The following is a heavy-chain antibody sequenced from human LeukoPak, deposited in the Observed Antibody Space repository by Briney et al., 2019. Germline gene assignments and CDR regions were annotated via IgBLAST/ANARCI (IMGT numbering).Heavy chain of an antibody. CDR3: AVHGSGYHMLDY. Sequence: ASVKVSCKASGYTFTGYYMHWARQAPGQGLEWMGWINPNSGGTNYAQKFQGRVTMTRDTSISTAYMELSRLRSDDTAVYYCAVHGSGYHMLDYWGQGTLVTVSS. CDR2: INPNSGGT. J-gene: IGHJ4*02. V-gene: IGHV1-2*02. D-gene: IGHD3-22*01. CDR1: GYTFTGYY.